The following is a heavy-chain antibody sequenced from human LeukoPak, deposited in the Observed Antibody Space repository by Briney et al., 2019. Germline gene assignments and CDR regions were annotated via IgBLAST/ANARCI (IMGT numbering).Heavy chain of an antibody. CDR2: IYYSGST. CDR1: GGSISSSSYY. D-gene: IGHD3-3*01. J-gene: IGHJ5*02. V-gene: IGHV4-39*07. CDR3: ARDWSRPDYDFWSGYSTGWFDP. Sequence: SETLSLTCTVSGGSISSSSYYWGWIRQPPGKGLEWIGSIYYSGSTYYNPSLKSRVTISVDTSKNQFSLKLSSVTAADTAVYYCARDWSRPDYDFWSGYSTGWFDPWGQGTLVTVSS.